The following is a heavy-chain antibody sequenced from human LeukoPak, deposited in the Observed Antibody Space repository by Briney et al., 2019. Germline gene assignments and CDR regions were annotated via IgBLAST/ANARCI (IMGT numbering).Heavy chain of an antibody. CDR1: GYTFTSYG. CDR2: ISAYNGNT. CDR3: ARAKENYHAHYFDY. J-gene: IGHJ4*02. D-gene: IGHD1-7*01. V-gene: IGHV1-18*01. Sequence: ASVEVSCKASGYTFTSYGISWVRQAPGQGLEWMGWISAYNGNTNYAQKLQGRVTMTTDTSTSTAYMELRSLRSDDTAVYYCARAKENYHAHYFDYWGQGTLVTVSS.